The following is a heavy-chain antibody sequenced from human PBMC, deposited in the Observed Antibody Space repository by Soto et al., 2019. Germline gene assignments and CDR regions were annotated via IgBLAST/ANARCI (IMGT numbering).Heavy chain of an antibody. CDR3: ARRTTFSLGYYYYYGMYV. D-gene: IGHD3-3*01. CDR1: GGTFISYA. CDR2: IIPIFGTA. V-gene: IGHV1-69*13. J-gene: IGHJ6*02. Sequence: SVKVSCPASGGTFISYAISWVRQAPGQGLEGMGGIIPIFGTANYAQKFQGRVTITADESTSTAYMELSSLRSEDTVVYYCARRTTFSLGYYYYYGMYVRGQGNTV.